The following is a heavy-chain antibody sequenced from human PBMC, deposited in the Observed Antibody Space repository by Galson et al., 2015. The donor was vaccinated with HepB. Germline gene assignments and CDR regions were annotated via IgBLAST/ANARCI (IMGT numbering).Heavy chain of an antibody. V-gene: IGHV3-72*01. Sequence: SLRLSCAASGFTFSDYYMEWVRRAPGKGLEWVGRVRHKARRYTTDYVASVEGRFTISRDDSKNSLYLQMDSLKTEDTAVYYCSRTLPGIDLDYWGQGTPVTVSS. CDR2: VRHKARRYTT. J-gene: IGHJ4*02. CDR3: SRTLPGIDLDY. CDR1: GFTFSDYY. D-gene: IGHD3-3*02.